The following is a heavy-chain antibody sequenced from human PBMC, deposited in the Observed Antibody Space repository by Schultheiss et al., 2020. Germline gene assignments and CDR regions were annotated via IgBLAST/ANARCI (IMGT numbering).Heavy chain of an antibody. CDR2: ISGSGGST. J-gene: IGHJ4*02. CDR3: ARGTAGWLAW. V-gene: IGHV3-23*01. Sequence: GGSLRLSCAASGFTFGHYTMHWVRQPPGKGLEWVSAISGSGGSTYYADSVKGRFTISRDNSKNTLYLQMNSLRAEDTAVYYCARGTAGWLAWWGQGTLVTVSS. CDR1: GFTFGHYT. D-gene: IGHD6-19*01.